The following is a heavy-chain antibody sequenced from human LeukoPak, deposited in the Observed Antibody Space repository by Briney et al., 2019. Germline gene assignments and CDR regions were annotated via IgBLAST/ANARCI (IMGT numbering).Heavy chain of an antibody. CDR3: ARVYDYGDGGPDAFDI. V-gene: IGHV1-2*02. D-gene: IGHD4-17*01. J-gene: IGHJ3*02. CDR1: GYTFTGYY. CDR2: INPNSGGT. Sequence: VASVKVSCKASGYTFTGYYMHWVRQAPGQGLEWMGWINPNSGGTDYAQKFQGRVTMTRDTSISTAYMELSRLRSDDTAVYYCARVYDYGDGGPDAFDIWGQGTMVTVSS.